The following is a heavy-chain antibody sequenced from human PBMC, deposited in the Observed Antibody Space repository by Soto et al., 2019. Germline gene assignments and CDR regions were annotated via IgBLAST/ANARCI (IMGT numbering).Heavy chain of an antibody. J-gene: IGHJ4*02. CDR1: GFTFSSYG. D-gene: IGHD6-13*01. V-gene: IGHV3-33*01. Sequence: QVQLVESGGGVVQPGRSLRLSCAASGFTFSSYGMHWVRQAPGKGLEWVAVIWYDGSNKYYADSVKGRFTISRDNSKNTLYLQMNSLRAEDTAVYYCAVWAAAGTEDYWGQGTLVTVSS. CDR2: IWYDGSNK. CDR3: AVWAAAGTEDY.